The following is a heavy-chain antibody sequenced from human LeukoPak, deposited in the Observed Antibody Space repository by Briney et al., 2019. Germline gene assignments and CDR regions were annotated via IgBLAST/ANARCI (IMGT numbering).Heavy chain of an antibody. CDR3: ARERIHNAFDI. Sequence: GGSLRLSCAASGFTFISYGMHWVRQAPGKGLEGVAVIWYDGSNKYYADSVKGRFTISRDNSKNTLYLQMNSLRAEDTAVYYCARERIHNAFDIWGQGTMVTVSS. CDR1: GFTFISYG. J-gene: IGHJ3*02. CDR2: IWYDGSNK. V-gene: IGHV3-33*01.